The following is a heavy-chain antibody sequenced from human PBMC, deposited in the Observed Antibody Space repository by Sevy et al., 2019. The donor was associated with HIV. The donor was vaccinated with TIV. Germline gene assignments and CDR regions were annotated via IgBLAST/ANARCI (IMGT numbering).Heavy chain of an antibody. Sequence: WGSLRLSCAASGFTFSSYDMHWVRQATGKSLEWVSTIGTAGEKYYPGSVKGRFTISRENAKNSLYLQMNSLRAGDTAVYYCTRGGNWNANYYYGMDVWGQGTAVTVSS. CDR3: TRGGNWNANYYYGMDV. CDR2: IGTAGEK. J-gene: IGHJ6*02. D-gene: IGHD1-1*01. CDR1: GFTFSSYD. V-gene: IGHV3-13*01.